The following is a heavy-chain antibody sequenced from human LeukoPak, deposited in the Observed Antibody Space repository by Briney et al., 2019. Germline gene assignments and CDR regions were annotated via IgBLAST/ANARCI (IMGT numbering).Heavy chain of an antibody. J-gene: IGHJ6*04. CDR1: GYTFTGYY. Sequence: ASVKVSCKASGYTFTGYYMHWVRQVPGQGLEWMGWINPNSGGTNYAQKFQGWVTMTRDTSISTAYMELSRLRSDDTAVYYCARAANPYCSGGSCYSGSTYYYGMDVWGKGTTVTVSS. V-gene: IGHV1-2*04. CDR2: INPNSGGT. D-gene: IGHD2-15*01. CDR3: ARAANPYCSGGSCYSGSTYYYGMDV.